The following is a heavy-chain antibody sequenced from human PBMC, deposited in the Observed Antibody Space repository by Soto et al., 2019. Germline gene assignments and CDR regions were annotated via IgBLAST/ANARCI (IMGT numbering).Heavy chain of an antibody. Sequence: GESLKISCKGSGYSFTSYWIGWLRQMPGKGLEWMGIIYPGDSDTRYSPSFQGQVTISADKSISTAYLQWSSLKASDTAMYYCARQGEYSSSFVYYYYMDVWGKGTTVTVSS. CDR1: GYSFTSYW. CDR3: ARQGEYSSSFVYYYYMDV. D-gene: IGHD6-6*01. CDR2: IYPGDSDT. J-gene: IGHJ6*03. V-gene: IGHV5-51*01.